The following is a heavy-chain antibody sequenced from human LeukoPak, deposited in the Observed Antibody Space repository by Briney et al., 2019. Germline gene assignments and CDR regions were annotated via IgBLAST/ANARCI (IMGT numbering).Heavy chain of an antibody. Sequence: GGSLRLSCAASGITFSTYGMSWVRQAPGKGLEWVSGISGSGGSTYYADSVKGRFTISRDNSKNTLYLQMNSLRAEDTAVYYCAKYSGYEYYYHYYMDVWGKGTTVTISS. V-gene: IGHV3-23*01. D-gene: IGHD5-12*01. CDR2: ISGSGGST. CDR3: AKYSGYEYYYHYYMDV. CDR1: GITFSTYG. J-gene: IGHJ6*03.